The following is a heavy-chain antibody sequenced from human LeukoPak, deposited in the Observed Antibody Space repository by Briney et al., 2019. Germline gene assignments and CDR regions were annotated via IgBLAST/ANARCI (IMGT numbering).Heavy chain of an antibody. D-gene: IGHD3-10*01. CDR3: ARDLGEQTNWFDP. CDR1: GGSISSGDYY. V-gene: IGHV4-30-4*01. CDR2: IYYSGST. J-gene: IGHJ5*02. Sequence: SQTLSLTCTVSGGSISSGDYYWSWIRQPPGKGLGWIGYIYYSGSTYYNPSLKSRVTISVDTSKNQFSLKLSSVTAADTAVYYCARDLGEQTNWFDPWGQGTLVTVSS.